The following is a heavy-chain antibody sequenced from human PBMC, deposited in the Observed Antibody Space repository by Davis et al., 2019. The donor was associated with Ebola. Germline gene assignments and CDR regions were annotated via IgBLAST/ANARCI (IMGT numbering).Heavy chain of an antibody. CDR3: APYGEGSKIIYGYSGGSPAYYFDY. CDR1: GFLLRTSAVG. Sequence: SGPTLATPTQTFTLTCSFSGFLLRTSAVGVAWIRQPPGMALKWLALIYWDDDKRYSPSLKSRLTITKDTSKNQVVLKMTNMDPVDTAAYYWAPYGEGSKIIYGYSGGSPAYYFDYWGQGTLVTVSS. D-gene: IGHD3-16*01. V-gene: IGHV2-5*02. J-gene: IGHJ4*02. CDR2: IYWDDDK.